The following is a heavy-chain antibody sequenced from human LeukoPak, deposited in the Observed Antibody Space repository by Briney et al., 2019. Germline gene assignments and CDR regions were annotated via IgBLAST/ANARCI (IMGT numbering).Heavy chain of an antibody. CDR3: AKGPNYFDS. V-gene: IGHV3-74*01. J-gene: IGHJ4*02. Sequence: GGSLRLSCAASGFSFSNDWMHWVRQAPAKGLVWVTRMNSDGSATYYADSVQGRFTISRDNAKNTLYLQMNSLRAEDTAMHFCAKGPNYFDSWGQGTLVTVSS. CDR2: MNSDGSAT. CDR1: GFSFSNDW.